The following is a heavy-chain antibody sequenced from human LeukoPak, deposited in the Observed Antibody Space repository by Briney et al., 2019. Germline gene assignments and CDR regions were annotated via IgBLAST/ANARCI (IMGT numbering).Heavy chain of an antibody. CDR2: ISSSSTFI. D-gene: IGHD2-8*02. Sequence: GGSLRLSCAASGFTFNTYWMHWVRQAPGKGLEWVSSISSSSTFIYYADSVKGRFTISRDNAKNSLHLQMNSLRAEDTAMYYCAGGDTGRFDHWGQGTLVTVSS. CDR3: AGGDTGRFDH. V-gene: IGHV3-21*01. CDR1: GFTFNTYW. J-gene: IGHJ4*02.